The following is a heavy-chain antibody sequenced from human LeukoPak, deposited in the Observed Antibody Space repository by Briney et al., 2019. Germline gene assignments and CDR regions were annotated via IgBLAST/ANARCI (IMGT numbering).Heavy chain of an antibody. V-gene: IGHV1-46*01. CDR1: GYTFTSYY. D-gene: IGHD3-22*01. Sequence: ASVKVSCKASGYTFTSYYIHWVRQAPGEGLEWMGIINPSGGGTSYAQKFQGRVTITADESTSTAYMELSSLRSEDTAVYYCATYDSSGYYYGAFDIWGQGTMVTVSS. CDR2: INPSGGGT. CDR3: ATYDSSGYYYGAFDI. J-gene: IGHJ3*02.